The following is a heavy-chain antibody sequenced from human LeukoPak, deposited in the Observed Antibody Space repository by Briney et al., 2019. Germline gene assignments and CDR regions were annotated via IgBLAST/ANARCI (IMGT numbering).Heavy chain of an antibody. CDR1: GYTFTGYY. Sequence: ASVKVSCEASGYTFTGYYMHWVRQAPGQGLEWMGRINLNSGGTNYAQKFQGRVTMTRDTSISTAYMELSRLRSDDTAVYYCARDRVSGSPDYYYYYMDVWGKGTTVTVSS. V-gene: IGHV1-2*06. J-gene: IGHJ6*03. CDR2: INLNSGGT. D-gene: IGHD1-26*01. CDR3: ARDRVSGSPDYYYYYMDV.